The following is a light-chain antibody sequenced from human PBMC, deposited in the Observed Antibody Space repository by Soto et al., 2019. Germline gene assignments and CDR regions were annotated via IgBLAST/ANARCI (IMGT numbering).Light chain of an antibody. CDR1: QSVSRTY. CDR2: DVS. CDR3: QQYGTSPYT. Sequence: EIVLTQSPGTLSLSPGERATLSCRASQSVSRTYLASYQQKPGQAPGLLIYDVSSRATGIPDRFSGSGSGTDFALTISRLEPEDFAVYYCQQYGTSPYTFGQGTKLEIK. V-gene: IGKV3-20*01. J-gene: IGKJ2*01.